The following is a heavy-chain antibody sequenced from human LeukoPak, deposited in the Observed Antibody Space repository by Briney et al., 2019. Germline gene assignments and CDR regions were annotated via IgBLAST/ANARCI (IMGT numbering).Heavy chain of an antibody. Sequence: GGSLRLSCAASGFTFSAYWMKWVRQAPGKGLEWVASIKEDGSDKYYVDSVKGRFSISRDNAKNSLYLQMNSLRTEDTAVYYCAKGGHYNFDYWGQGTLVTVSS. J-gene: IGHJ4*02. CDR2: IKEDGSDK. CDR1: GFTFSAYW. V-gene: IGHV3-7*01. CDR3: AKGGHYNFDY. D-gene: IGHD4-11*01.